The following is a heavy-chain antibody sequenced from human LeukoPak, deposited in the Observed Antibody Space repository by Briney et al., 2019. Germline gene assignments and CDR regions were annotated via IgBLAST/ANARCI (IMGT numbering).Heavy chain of an antibody. Sequence: GGSLRLSCAVSGITLSNYGMSWVRQAPGKGLEWVAGISDSGGSTKYADSVKGRFTIARDNRKNTLYLQMNSLRAEDTAVYYCARFGYVAAVDLWGQGTPVTVSS. CDR3: ARFGYVAAVDL. V-gene: IGHV3-23*01. D-gene: IGHD2-15*01. J-gene: IGHJ4*02. CDR2: ISDSGGST. CDR1: GITLSNYG.